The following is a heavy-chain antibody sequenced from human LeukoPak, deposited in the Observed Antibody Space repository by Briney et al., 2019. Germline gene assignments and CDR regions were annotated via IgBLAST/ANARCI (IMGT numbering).Heavy chain of an antibody. CDR3: ARVNRGYDY. J-gene: IGHJ4*02. CDR1: GFRFRRFS. Sequence: GGSLRLFCAASGFRFRRFSMHWVRQAPGRGLEYVSAIDGAGQNTFYADSVRGRFTISRDNSENPVSLQMGSLTPEDMAVYYCARVNRGYDYWGQGALITVSS. V-gene: IGHV3-64*02. D-gene: IGHD5-12*01. CDR2: IDGAGQNT.